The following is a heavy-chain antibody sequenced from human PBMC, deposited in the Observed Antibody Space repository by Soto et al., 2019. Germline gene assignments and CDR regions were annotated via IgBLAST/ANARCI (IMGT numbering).Heavy chain of an antibody. CDR3: ARGLAALDYYYYGMDV. D-gene: IGHD6-6*01. V-gene: IGHV1-2*02. J-gene: IGHJ6*02. Sequence: ASVKVSCKASGYTFTGYYMHWVRQAPGQGLEWMGWINPNSGGTNYAQKFQGRVTMTRDTSISTAYMELSRLRSDDTAVYYCARGLAALDYYYYGMDVWGQGTTVTVYS. CDR2: INPNSGGT. CDR1: GYTFTGYY.